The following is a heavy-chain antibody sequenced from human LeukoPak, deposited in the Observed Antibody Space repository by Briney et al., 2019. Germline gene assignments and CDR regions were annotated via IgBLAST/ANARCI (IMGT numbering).Heavy chain of an antibody. D-gene: IGHD1-26*01. Sequence: SETLSLTCTVSGGSLSSYHWSWIRQPPGKGLEWIGYIYYSGTTDYNPSLKSRVTISVDTSNNQFSLKVSSVTAADTAVYYCARSSGTYRSFDYWGQGTLVTVSS. V-gene: IGHV4-59*01. CDR1: GGSLSSYH. J-gene: IGHJ4*02. CDR3: ARSSGTYRSFDY. CDR2: IYYSGTT.